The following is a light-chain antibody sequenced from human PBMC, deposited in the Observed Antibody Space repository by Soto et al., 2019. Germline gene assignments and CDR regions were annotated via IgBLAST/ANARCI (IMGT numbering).Light chain of an antibody. CDR3: QQYDSFPRT. CDR1: QDISHY. Sequence: DIEITQSPSSLSASAGDRVTITCQASQDISHYLNWYQQKPGKAPKLLIDDAFNLETGVPSRFSGSGSGTDFTFTISSLQPEDIATYYCQQYDSFPRTFGQGTKVDIK. CDR2: DAF. V-gene: IGKV1-33*01. J-gene: IGKJ1*01.